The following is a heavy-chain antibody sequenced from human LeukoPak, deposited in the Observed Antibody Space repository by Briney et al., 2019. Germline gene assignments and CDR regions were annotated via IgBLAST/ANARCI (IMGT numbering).Heavy chain of an antibody. CDR2: INPNSGGT. D-gene: IGHD3-22*01. Sequence: ASVKVSCKASGYTFTGYYMHWVRQAPGQGLEWMGWINPNSGGTNYAQKFQGRVTMTRDTSISTAYMELSRLRSDDTAVYYCAMLYYYDSSDYGTPFDYWGQGTLVTVSS. J-gene: IGHJ4*02. CDR3: AMLYYYDSSDYGTPFDY. CDR1: GYTFTGYY. V-gene: IGHV1-2*02.